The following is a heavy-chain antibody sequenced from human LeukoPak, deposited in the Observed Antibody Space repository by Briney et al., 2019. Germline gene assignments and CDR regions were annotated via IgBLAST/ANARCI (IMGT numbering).Heavy chain of an antibody. D-gene: IGHD3-10*01. V-gene: IGHV4-59*01. J-gene: IGHJ6*02. CDR1: GGSIISYY. CDR3: ARDRTIPDGSSGYYYYGMDV. Sequence: SETLSLTCTVSGGSIISYYWSWIRQPPGKGLEWIGYIYYSGSTNYNPSLKSRVTISVDTSRNQFSLKLRSVTAADTAVYYCARDRTIPDGSSGYYYYGMDVWGQGTTVTVSS. CDR2: IYYSGST.